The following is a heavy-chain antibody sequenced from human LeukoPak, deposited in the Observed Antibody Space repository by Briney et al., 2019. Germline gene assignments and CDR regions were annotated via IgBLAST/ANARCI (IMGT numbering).Heavy chain of an antibody. CDR1: GGSISGYY. D-gene: IGHD6-13*01. J-gene: IGHJ2*01. CDR2: IYYSGST. V-gene: IGHV4-59*08. CDR3: ARQASWLPYFDL. Sequence: SETLSLTCTVSGGSISGYYWSWIRQPPGKGLEWIGYIYYSGSTNYDPSLRRRVSISVDTSENQFSLNLTSVTAADTAVYFCARQASWLPYFDLWGRGALVTVSS.